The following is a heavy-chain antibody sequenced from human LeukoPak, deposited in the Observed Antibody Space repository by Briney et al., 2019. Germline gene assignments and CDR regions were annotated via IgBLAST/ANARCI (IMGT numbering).Heavy chain of an antibody. Sequence: GGSLRLSCAASGFTFSTFGIHWVRQAPGKGLEWVAAISPDGNSEYYADSVKGRFTISRDNSKNMIYLQMNSLRGEDSAVYYCAKVNNYDDYWGQGTLVTVSS. D-gene: IGHD1/OR15-1a*01. CDR3: AKVNNYDDY. CDR1: GFTFSTFG. V-gene: IGHV3-30*18. J-gene: IGHJ4*02. CDR2: ISPDGNSE.